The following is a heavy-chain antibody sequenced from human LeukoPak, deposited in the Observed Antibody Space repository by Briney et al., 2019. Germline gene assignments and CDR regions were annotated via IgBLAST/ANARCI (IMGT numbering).Heavy chain of an antibody. Sequence: PSETLSLTCTVSGGSISSYYWSWIRQPPGKGLEWIGYIYYSGSTNYNPSLKSRVTISVDTSKNQFSLKLSSVTAADTAVYYCARGFTYCSSTSCHAFDIWGQGTMVTVSS. V-gene: IGHV4-59*01. J-gene: IGHJ3*02. D-gene: IGHD2-2*01. CDR2: IYYSGST. CDR1: GGSISSYY. CDR3: ARGFTYCSSTSCHAFDI.